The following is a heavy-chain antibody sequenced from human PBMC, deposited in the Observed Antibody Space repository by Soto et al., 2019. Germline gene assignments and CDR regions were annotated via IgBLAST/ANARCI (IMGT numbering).Heavy chain of an antibody. J-gene: IGHJ5*02. V-gene: IGHV4-59*01. CDR2: IYYSGST. CDR1: GGSISSYY. D-gene: IGHD3-10*01. CDR3: ARILMVRGAYNWFDP. Sequence: PSETLSLTCTVSGGSISSYYWSWIRQPPGKGLEWIGYIYYSGSTNYNPSLKSRVTISVDTSKNQFSLKLSSVTAADTAVYYCARILMVRGAYNWFDPWGQGTLVTVSS.